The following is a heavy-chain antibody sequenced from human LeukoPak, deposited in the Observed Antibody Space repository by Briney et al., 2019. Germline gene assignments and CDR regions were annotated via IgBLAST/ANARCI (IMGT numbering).Heavy chain of an antibody. CDR1: GDSMSSYY. Sequence: SETLSLTCTVSGDSMSSYYWSWIRQPPGKGLEWIGYIHYSGSTDYNPSLKSRVTISQDTSKNQFSLKLNSVTAADTAVYYCARDPGTLRIAAAGTDWYFDLWGRGTLVTVSS. D-gene: IGHD6-13*01. J-gene: IGHJ2*01. CDR2: IHYSGST. V-gene: IGHV4-59*01. CDR3: ARDPGTLRIAAAGTDWYFDL.